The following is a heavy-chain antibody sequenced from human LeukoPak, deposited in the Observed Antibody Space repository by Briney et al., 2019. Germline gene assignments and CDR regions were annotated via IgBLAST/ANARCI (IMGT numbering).Heavy chain of an antibody. J-gene: IGHJ4*02. V-gene: IGHV3-30*18. CDR3: AKAPPGVRGRSSDDY. Sequence: GGSLRLSCAASGFTFSSYGMHWVRQAPGKGLEWVAVISYDGSNKYYVDSVKGRFTISRDNSKNTLYLQMNSLRAEDTAVYYCAKAPPGVRGRSSDDYWGQGTLVTVSS. CDR2: ISYDGSNK. CDR1: GFTFSSYG. D-gene: IGHD3-10*01.